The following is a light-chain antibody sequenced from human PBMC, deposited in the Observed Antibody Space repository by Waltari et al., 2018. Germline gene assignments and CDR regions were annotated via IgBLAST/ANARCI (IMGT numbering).Light chain of an antibody. Sequence: QLVVTQSPSASASLGASVKLTCTLSSGHSSYAIAWHQQQPEKGPRYLMKISSDGSHIKGDGIPDRFSGSSSGAERYLTISSLQSEEEADYYCQTWGTGIWVFGGGTKLTVL. CDR3: QTWGTGIWV. CDR2: ISSDGSH. CDR1: SGHSSYA. J-gene: IGLJ3*02. V-gene: IGLV4-69*01.